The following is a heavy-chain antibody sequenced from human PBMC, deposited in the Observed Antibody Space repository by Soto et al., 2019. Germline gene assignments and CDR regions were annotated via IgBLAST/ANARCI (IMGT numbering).Heavy chain of an antibody. Sequence: PSETLSLTCTVSGGSISSSSYYWGWIRQPPGKGLEWIGSIYYSGSTYYNPSLKSRVTISVDTSKNQFSLKLSSVTAADTAVYYCARHVRDYYDSRLLCYGMDVWGQGTTVTVSS. J-gene: IGHJ6*02. CDR1: GGSISSSSYY. CDR2: IYYSGST. V-gene: IGHV4-39*01. CDR3: ARHVRDYYDSRLLCYGMDV. D-gene: IGHD3-22*01.